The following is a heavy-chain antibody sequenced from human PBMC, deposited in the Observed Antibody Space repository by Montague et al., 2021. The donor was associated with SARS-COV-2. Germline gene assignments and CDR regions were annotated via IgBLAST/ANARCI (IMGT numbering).Heavy chain of an antibody. Sequence: SETLSLTCSVSNGSITSYIWSWIRQPPGKRLEWIGYIYYRGSTDYNPSLESRVTMSVDTSKNQFSLKLRFVTAADTAVYYCAREGLNNWIDSWGQGTPVIVSS. CDR3: AREGLNNWIDS. CDR2: IYYRGST. CDR1: NGSITSYI. J-gene: IGHJ5*01. V-gene: IGHV4-59*01.